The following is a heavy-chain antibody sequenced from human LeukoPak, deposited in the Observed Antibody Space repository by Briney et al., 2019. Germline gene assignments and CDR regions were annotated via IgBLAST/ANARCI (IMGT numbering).Heavy chain of an antibody. J-gene: IGHJ6*02. D-gene: IGHD3-10*01. CDR1: GGSISSYY. V-gene: IGHV4-59*08. CDR2: IYYSGST. Sequence: SETLSLTCTVSGGSISSYYWSWIRQPPGKGLEWIGYIYYSGSTSYNPSLKSRVTISVDTSKNQFSLKLSSVTAADTAVYYCARRGSRSYYYYGMDVWGQGTTVTVSS. CDR3: ARRGSRSYYYYGMDV.